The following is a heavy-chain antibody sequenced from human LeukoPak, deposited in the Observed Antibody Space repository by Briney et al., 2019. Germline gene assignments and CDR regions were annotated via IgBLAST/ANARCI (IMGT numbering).Heavy chain of an antibody. V-gene: IGHV3-7*03. CDR3: ARSIPYGTTWYGRSDY. CDR2: IKQDGHEN. J-gene: IGHJ4*02. CDR1: GFTFSQYW. D-gene: IGHD6-13*01. Sequence: GGSLRLSCAASGFTFSQYWMSWVRQAPGKGLEWVANIKQDGHENYYADSVKGRFTISRDNALNPLYLQMNSLRAEDTAIYYCARSIPYGTTWYGRSDYWGQGTLVTVSS.